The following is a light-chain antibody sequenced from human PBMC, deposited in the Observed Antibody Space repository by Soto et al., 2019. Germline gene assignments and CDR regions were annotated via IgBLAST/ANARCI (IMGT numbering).Light chain of an antibody. CDR3: QQSYSTPT. CDR1: QSISSY. CDR2: AAS. J-gene: IGKJ4*01. Sequence: DIQLTQSPSSLYASVGDRVNITCRASQSISSYLNWYQQKPGKAPKLLIYAASSLQSGVPSRFSGSGSGTDFTLTISSLQPEDFATYYCQQSYSTPTFGGGTKVDIK. V-gene: IGKV1-39*01.